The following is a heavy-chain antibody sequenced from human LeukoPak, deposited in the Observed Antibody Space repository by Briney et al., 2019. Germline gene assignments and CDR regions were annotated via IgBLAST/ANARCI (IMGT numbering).Heavy chain of an antibody. CDR3: ARLGIAAAGPGKYFDY. D-gene: IGHD6-13*01. Sequence: SETLSLTSAVYGGSFSGYYWSWIRQPPGKGLEWIGEINHSGSTNYNPSLKSRVTISVDTSKNQFSLKLSSVTAADTAVYYCARLGIAAAGPGKYFDYWGQGTLVTVSS. V-gene: IGHV4-34*01. CDR2: INHSGST. J-gene: IGHJ4*02. CDR1: GGSFSGYY.